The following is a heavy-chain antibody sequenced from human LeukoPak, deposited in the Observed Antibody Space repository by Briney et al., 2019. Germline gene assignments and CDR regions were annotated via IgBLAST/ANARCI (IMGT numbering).Heavy chain of an antibody. CDR1: GGSVSDYY. V-gene: IGHV4-59*02. CDR2: LYYTGST. D-gene: IGHD5-18*01. J-gene: IGHJ4*02. CDR3: ASDRGYSSGPGPFDY. Sequence: SETLSLTCTVSGGSVSDYYWSWIRQSPGKGLEWIGYLYYTGSTSYNPSLKSRVTISADTSKNQFSLKLNSVTAADTAVYYCASDRGYSSGPGPFDYWGQGTLVTVSS.